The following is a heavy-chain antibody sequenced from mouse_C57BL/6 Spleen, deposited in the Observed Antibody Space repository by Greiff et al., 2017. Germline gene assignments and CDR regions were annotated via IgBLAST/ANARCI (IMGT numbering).Heavy chain of an antibody. CDR1: GYTFTSYW. CDR2: IDPSDSYT. Sequence: QVQLQQSGAELVKPGASVKLSCKASGYTFTSYWMQWVKQRPGQGLEWIGEIDPSDSYTNYNQKFKGKATLTVDTSSSTAYMQLSSLTSEYSAVYYCARGLFAYWGQGTLVTVSA. CDR3: ARGLFAY. J-gene: IGHJ3*01. V-gene: IGHV1-50*01.